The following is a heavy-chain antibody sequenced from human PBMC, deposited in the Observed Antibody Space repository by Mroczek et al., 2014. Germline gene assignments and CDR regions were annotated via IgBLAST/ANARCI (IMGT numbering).Heavy chain of an antibody. J-gene: IGHJ4*02. CDR2: INPNSGGT. D-gene: IGHD6-19*01. Sequence: QVQLVQSGAEVKKPGASVKVSCKASGYTFTGYYMHWVRQAPGQGLEWMGWINPNSGGTNYAQKFQGRVTMTRDTSISTAYMELSRLRSDDTAVYYCARELISGIAVAGTGDAAIDYWGQGTPGHPSPQ. CDR1: GYTFTGYY. CDR3: ARELISGIAVAGTGDAAIDY. V-gene: IGHV1-2*02.